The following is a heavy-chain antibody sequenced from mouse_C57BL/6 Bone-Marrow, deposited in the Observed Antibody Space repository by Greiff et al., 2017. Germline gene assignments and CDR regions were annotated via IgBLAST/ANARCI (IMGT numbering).Heavy chain of an antibody. CDR2: IRNKANGYTT. CDR3: ARYPATYDSSYVDWYFDV. J-gene: IGHJ1*03. CDR1: GFTFTDHY. V-gene: IGHV7-3*01. D-gene: IGHD1-1*01. Sequence: DVMLVESGGGLVQPGGSLSLSCAASGFTFTDHYMSWVRQPPGKALEWLGFIRNKANGYTTEYSASVKGRFTIARDNSQRFLYLRMNALRAEDSATYYWARYPATYDSSYVDWYFDVWGRGTAVTVTS.